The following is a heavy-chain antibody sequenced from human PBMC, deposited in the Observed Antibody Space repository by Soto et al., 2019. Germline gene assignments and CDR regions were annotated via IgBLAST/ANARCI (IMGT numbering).Heavy chain of an antibody. Sequence: QVHLLQSGGGVVQPGRSLRLSCVASGFMFSTYGMHWVRQAPGKGLEWVALISYDGSVKYYADFVKGRFTISRDNSKNTLYLQMDTLGPADTAVYFCASDSGRYNYWGQGSLVTVSS. J-gene: IGHJ4*02. CDR3: ASDSGRYNY. CDR2: ISYDGSVK. V-gene: IGHV3-30*03. D-gene: IGHD1-26*01. CDR1: GFMFSTYG.